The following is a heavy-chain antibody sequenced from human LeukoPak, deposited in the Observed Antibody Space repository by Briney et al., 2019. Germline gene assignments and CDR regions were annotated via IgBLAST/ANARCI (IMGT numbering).Heavy chain of an antibody. V-gene: IGHV1-69*13. CDR1: GYTFTSYG. D-gene: IGHD2-2*01. Sequence: SVKVSCKASGYTFTSYGISWVRQAPGQGLEWMGGIIPIFGTANYAQKFQGRVTITADESTSTAYMELSSLRSEDTAVYYCARELGCSSTSCYFPWFDPWGQGTLVTVSS. CDR2: IIPIFGTA. J-gene: IGHJ5*02. CDR3: ARELGCSSTSCYFPWFDP.